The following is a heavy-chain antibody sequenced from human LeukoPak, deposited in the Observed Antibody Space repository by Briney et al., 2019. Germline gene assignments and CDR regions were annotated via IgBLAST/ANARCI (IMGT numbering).Heavy chain of an antibody. D-gene: IGHD6-6*01. V-gene: IGHV4-34*01. CDR2: INHSGSN. CDR1: GVSFSGYY. Sequence: SETLSLTCAVYGVSFSGYYWSWIRQPPGKGLEWIGEINHSGSNNYNPSLKSRVTISVDTSKNQFSLKLSSVTAAERAVYCCARRRLGAARPLDYWGQGTLVTVSS. CDR3: ARRRLGAARPLDY. J-gene: IGHJ4*02.